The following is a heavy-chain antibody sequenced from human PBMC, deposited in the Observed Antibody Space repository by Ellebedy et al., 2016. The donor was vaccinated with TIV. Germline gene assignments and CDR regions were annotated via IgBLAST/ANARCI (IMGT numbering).Heavy chain of an antibody. CDR1: GFTLSNHW. D-gene: IGHD4-23*01. CDR3: VRDRPNSWFDP. CDR2: IETNGIKT. J-gene: IGHJ5*02. Sequence: GESLKISCVASGFTLSNHWMHWVRQAPGKGLVWVSYIETNGIKTNYAASVKGRFTISRDNSKNTVSLQMNSLRVEDTAVYYCVRDRPNSWFDPWGQGTLVTVSS. V-gene: IGHV3-74*01.